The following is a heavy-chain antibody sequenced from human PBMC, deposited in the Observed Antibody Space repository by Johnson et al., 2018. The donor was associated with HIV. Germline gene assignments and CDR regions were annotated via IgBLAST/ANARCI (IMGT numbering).Heavy chain of an antibody. CDR3: AAPDIVVVVALEGDAFDI. J-gene: IGHJ3*02. CDR2: ISVTGGST. V-gene: IGHV3-23*04. D-gene: IGHD2-15*01. CDR1: GFTFPTYA. Sequence: EVQLVESGGGLVQPGGSLRLSCAASGFTFPTYAMSWVRQAPGKGLEWVSGISVTGGSTYYADSVKGRFTISRDNSKNTLYLQMNSLRAEDTAVYYCAAPDIVVVVALEGDAFDIWGQGTMVTVSS.